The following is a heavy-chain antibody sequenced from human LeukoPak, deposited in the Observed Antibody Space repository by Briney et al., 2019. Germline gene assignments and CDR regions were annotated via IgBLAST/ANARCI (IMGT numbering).Heavy chain of an antibody. D-gene: IGHD3-3*01. J-gene: IGHJ5*02. Sequence: SETLSLTCAVYGGSFSGYYWSWLRQPPGKGLEWIGEINHSGSTNYNPFLKSRVTISVDTSKNQFFLKLSSVTAADTAGYYCERHGGGDMPNDRYDFGSESTNWFHRWGQGTLVTVSS. CDR3: ERHGGGDMPNDRYDFGSESTNWFHR. CDR1: GGSFSGYY. CDR2: INHSGST. V-gene: IGHV4-34*01.